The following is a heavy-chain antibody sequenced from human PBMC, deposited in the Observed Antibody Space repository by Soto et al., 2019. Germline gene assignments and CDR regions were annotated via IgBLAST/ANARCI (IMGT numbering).Heavy chain of an antibody. D-gene: IGHD2-2*01. Sequence: PGGSLRLSCAASGFTFSTHSMNWVRQAPGKGLEWISYITSSSVTMYAAPVKGRFTISRDDSKNTLYLQMNSLKTEDTAVYYCTTDFPNCSSTSCPYFDYWGQGTLVTVSS. CDR1: GFTFSTHS. J-gene: IGHJ4*02. V-gene: IGHV3-15*06. CDR3: TTDFPNCSSTSCPYFDY. CDR2: ITSSSVT.